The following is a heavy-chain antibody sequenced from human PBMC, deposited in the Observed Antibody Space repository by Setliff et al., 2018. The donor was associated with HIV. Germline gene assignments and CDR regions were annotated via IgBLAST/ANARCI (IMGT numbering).Heavy chain of an antibody. CDR1: GFTFSSYW. D-gene: IGHD3-9*01. Sequence: PGGSLRLSCAASGFTFSSYWMSWVRQAPGKGLEWVANIKQDGSEKYYVDSVKGRFTISRDNAKNSLYLQMNSLRAEDTAVYYCAREDNYDILTGYLWEYYFDYWGRGTLVTVSS. CDR3: AREDNYDILTGYLWEYYFDY. J-gene: IGHJ4*02. CDR2: IKQDGSEK. V-gene: IGHV3-7*03.